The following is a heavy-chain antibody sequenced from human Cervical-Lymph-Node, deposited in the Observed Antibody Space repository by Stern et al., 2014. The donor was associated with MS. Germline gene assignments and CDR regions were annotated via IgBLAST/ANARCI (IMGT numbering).Heavy chain of an antibody. Sequence: QVQLQQWGAGLLKPSETLSLTCAVYGGSFSGYYWSWIRQPPGKGLEWIGEINHSGSTNYNPSLESRVTISVDTSKNQFSLKLSSVTAADTAVYYCARGGGSWYGWFDPWGQGTLVTVSS. CDR2: INHSGST. CDR1: GGSFSGYY. V-gene: IGHV4-34*01. J-gene: IGHJ5*02. CDR3: ARGGGSWYGWFDP. D-gene: IGHD6-13*01.